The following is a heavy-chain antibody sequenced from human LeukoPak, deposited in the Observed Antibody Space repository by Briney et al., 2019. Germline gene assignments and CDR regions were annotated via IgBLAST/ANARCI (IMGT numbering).Heavy chain of an antibody. D-gene: IGHD5-18*01. Sequence: ASVKVSCKASRYTFTSYAMHWVRQAPGQRLEWMGWINAGNGNTKYSQKFQGRVTITRDTSASTAYMELSSLRSEDTAVYYCARVLAEGIQLWFSLDYWGQGTLVTVSS. CDR2: INAGNGNT. CDR1: RYTFTSYA. J-gene: IGHJ4*02. V-gene: IGHV1-3*01. CDR3: ARVLAEGIQLWFSLDY.